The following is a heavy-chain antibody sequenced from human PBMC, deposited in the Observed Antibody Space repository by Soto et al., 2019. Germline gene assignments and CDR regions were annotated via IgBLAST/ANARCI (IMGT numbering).Heavy chain of an antibody. CDR1: GFTFSSYA. J-gene: IGHJ6*02. D-gene: IGHD3-3*01. V-gene: IGHV3-30-3*01. CDR2: ISYDGSNK. CDR3: ARDGWSGYYQDYYYYYGMDV. Sequence: GGSLRLSCAASGFTFSSYAMHWVRQAPGKGLEWVAVISYDGSNKYYADSVKGRFTISRDNSKNTLYLQMNSLRAEDTAVYYCARDGWSGYYQDYYYYYGMDVWGQGTTVTVSS.